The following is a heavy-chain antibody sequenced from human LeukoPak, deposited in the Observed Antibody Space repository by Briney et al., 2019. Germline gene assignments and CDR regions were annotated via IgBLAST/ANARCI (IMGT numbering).Heavy chain of an antibody. Sequence: GGSLRLSCAASGFTFSSYGMHWVRQAPGKGLEWVAVISYDGSNKYYADSVKGRFTISRDNSKNTLYLQMNSLRAEDTAVYCCAKDLSRIAAAGYYFDYWGQGTLVTVSS. CDR3: AKDLSRIAAAGYYFDY. D-gene: IGHD6-13*01. CDR1: GFTFSSYG. V-gene: IGHV3-30*18. J-gene: IGHJ4*02. CDR2: ISYDGSNK.